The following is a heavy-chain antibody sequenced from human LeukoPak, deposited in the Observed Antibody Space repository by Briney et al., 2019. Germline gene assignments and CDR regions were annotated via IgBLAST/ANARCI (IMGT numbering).Heavy chain of an antibody. J-gene: IGHJ5*02. D-gene: IGHD6-19*01. V-gene: IGHV3-30*18. CDR1: GFTFSNYG. CDR2: ISYDGSNK. CDR3: AKERTYSSGWYPLPRFDP. Sequence: GGSLRLSCVASGFTFSNYGMHWVRQAPGKGLEWVAVISYDGSNKYYADSVKGRFTISRDNSKNTLYLQMNSLRAEDTAVYYCAKERTYSSGWYPLPRFDPWGQGTLVTVSS.